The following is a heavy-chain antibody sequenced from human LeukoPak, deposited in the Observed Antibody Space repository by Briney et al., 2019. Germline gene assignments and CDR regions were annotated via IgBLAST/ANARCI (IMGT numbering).Heavy chain of an antibody. D-gene: IGHD3-10*01. V-gene: IGHV4-34*01. Sequence: SETLSLTCAVYGGSFSGYYWSWIRQPPGKGLEWIGEINHSGSTNYNPSLKSRVTISVDTSKNQFSLKLSSVTAADTAVYYCARDRAWFGELLSPGCDYWGQGTLVTVSS. J-gene: IGHJ4*02. CDR3: ARDRAWFGELLSPGCDY. CDR2: INHSGST. CDR1: GGSFSGYY.